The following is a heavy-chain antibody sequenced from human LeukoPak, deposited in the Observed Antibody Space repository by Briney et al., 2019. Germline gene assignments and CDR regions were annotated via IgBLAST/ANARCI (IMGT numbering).Heavy chain of an antibody. CDR1: GGSFSGHY. Sequence: PSETLSLTCAVYGGSFSGHYWSWIRQPPGKGLEWIGEINHSGSTNYNPSLKSRVTISVDTSKNQFSLKLSSVTAADTAVYYCARGGPGYYYYYMDVWGKGTTVTVSS. CDR2: INHSGST. CDR3: ARGGPGYYYYYMDV. V-gene: IGHV4-34*01. J-gene: IGHJ6*03.